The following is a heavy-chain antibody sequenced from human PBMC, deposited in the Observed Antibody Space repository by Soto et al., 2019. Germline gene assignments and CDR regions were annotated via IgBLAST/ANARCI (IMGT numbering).Heavy chain of an antibody. D-gene: IGHD6-13*01. CDR3: ARGQFWRSSFDY. Sequence: QVQLQQWGAGLLKPSETLSLTCAVCGGSFSGYYWSWIRQPPGKGLEWIGEINHSGSTNFNPSLKSRVTISVDTSQNQFSLKLSSVTAADTAVYYCARGQFWRSSFDYWGQGTLVTVSS. CDR1: GGSFSGYY. J-gene: IGHJ4*02. CDR2: INHSGST. V-gene: IGHV4-34*01.